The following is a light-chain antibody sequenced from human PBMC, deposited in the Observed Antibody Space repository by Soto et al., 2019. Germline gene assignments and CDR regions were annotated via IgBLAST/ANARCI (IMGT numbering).Light chain of an antibody. J-gene: IGKJ4*01. V-gene: IGKV1-5*03. CDR2: KAS. CDR3: QQYNSYSPLT. CDR1: QSISSW. Sequence: DIQMTQSPSTLSASVGDRVTITCRASQSISSWLAWYQQKPGKAPKLLIYKASNLESGVPSRFSGSRSGTEFTLTISSLQPDDYATYYCQQYNSYSPLTFGGGTKVEIK.